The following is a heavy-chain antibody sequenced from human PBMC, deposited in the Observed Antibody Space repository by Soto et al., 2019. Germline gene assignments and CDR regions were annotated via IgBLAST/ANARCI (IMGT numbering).Heavy chain of an antibody. CDR3: AKDVGRGVVTSSGKYYGMDV. J-gene: IGHJ6*02. V-gene: IGHV3-9*01. Sequence: EVQLVESGGGLVQPGRSLRLSCAASGFTFDNYGMHWVRQAPGKGLEWVSGISWKSGSIAYADSVKGRFTISRDNAKNSLYLQMNSLIAEDTALYYCAKDVGRGVVTSSGKYYGMDVWGQGTTVTVSS. CDR1: GFTFDNYG. D-gene: IGHD2-15*01. CDR2: ISWKSGSI.